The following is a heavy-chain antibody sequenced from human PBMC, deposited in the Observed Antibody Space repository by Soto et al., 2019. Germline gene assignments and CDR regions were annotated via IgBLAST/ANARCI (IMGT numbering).Heavy chain of an antibody. J-gene: IGHJ6*02. CDR1: GGAFIDYS. CDR2: ITHSGST. CDR3: ARDGIPLRYGMEV. D-gene: IGHD3-16*01. V-gene: IGHV4-34*01. Sequence: QVQLHQWGAGLLNPSETLSLTCAVSGGAFIDYSWSWIRQFPGRGLEWIGEITHSGSTNYNPSLKSRIALSVETAKRQFSRKMSSVTAADTAVYYCARDGIPLRYGMEVWGPGTTVTVAS.